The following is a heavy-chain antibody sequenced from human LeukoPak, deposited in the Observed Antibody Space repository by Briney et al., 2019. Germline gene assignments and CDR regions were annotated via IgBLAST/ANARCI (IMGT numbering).Heavy chain of an antibody. CDR3: ARVAWFGKRTHFDY. J-gene: IGHJ4*02. CDR2: TYYRSKWYN. CDR1: GDSVSSNSVA. V-gene: IGHV6-1*01. Sequence: SQTLSLTCAISGDSVSSNSVAWNWIRQSPSRGLEWLGRTYYRSKWYNDYAVSVKSRITINPDTSKNQFSLQLSSVTPEDTAVYYCARVAWFGKRTHFDYWGQGTLVTVSS. D-gene: IGHD3-10*01.